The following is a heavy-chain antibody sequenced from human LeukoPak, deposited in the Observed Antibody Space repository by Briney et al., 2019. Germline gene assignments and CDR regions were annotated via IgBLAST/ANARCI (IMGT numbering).Heavy chain of an antibody. V-gene: IGHV4-38-2*02. D-gene: IGHD3-10*02. CDR1: GYSISSGYY. CDR3: ATLLSSSYYFDY. CDR2: IYHSGIT. J-gene: IGHJ4*02. Sequence: SETLSLTCIVSGYSISSGYYWGWIRQPPGKGLEWIGNIYHSGITYYNLYNPSLKSRVIISVDTSKNHFSLKLSSVTAADTAVYFCATLLSSSYYFDYWGQGTLVTVSS.